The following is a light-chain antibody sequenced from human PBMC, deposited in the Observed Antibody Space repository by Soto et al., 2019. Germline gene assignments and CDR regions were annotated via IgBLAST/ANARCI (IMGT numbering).Light chain of an antibody. Sequence: DIQMTQSPSTLSASVGDRVTITCRASQSISSWLAWYQQKPGKAPKLLIYDASSLESGVPSRFSGSGSGTEFTLTISSLEPDDFATYYCQQYNSYTFGQATKLVIK. V-gene: IGKV1-5*01. CDR2: DAS. J-gene: IGKJ2*01. CDR1: QSISSW. CDR3: QQYNSYT.